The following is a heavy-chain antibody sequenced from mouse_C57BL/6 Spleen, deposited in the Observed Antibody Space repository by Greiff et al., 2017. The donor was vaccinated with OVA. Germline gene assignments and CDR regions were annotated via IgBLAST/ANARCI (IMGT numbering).Heavy chain of an antibody. D-gene: IGHD2-5*01. Sequence: QVQLQQPGAELVKPGASVKLSCKASGYTFTSYWMHWVKQRPGQGLEWIGMIHPNSGSTNYNEKFKSKATLTVDKSSSTAYMQLSSLTSEDSAVNYWAGYSNYGYYFDYWGQGTTLTVSS. CDR3: AGYSNYGYYFDY. V-gene: IGHV1-64*01. CDR1: GYTFTSYW. CDR2: IHPNSGST. J-gene: IGHJ2*01.